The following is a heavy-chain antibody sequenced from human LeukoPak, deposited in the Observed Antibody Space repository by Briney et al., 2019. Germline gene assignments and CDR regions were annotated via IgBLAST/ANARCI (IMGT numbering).Heavy chain of an antibody. Sequence: PGRSLRLSCAASGFTFSSYAMHWVRQAPGKGLEWVAVISYDGSNKYYADSVKGRFTISRDNSKNTLYLQMNSLRAEDTAVYYCARDEGYYDSSGYYTPFDYWGQGTLVTVSS. D-gene: IGHD3-22*01. J-gene: IGHJ4*02. CDR2: ISYDGSNK. V-gene: IGHV3-30*04. CDR1: GFTFSSYA. CDR3: ARDEGYYDSSGYYTPFDY.